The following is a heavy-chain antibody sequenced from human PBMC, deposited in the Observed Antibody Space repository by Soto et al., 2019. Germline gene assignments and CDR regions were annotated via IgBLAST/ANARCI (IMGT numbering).Heavy chain of an antibody. Sequence: QVQLVQSGAEVKSAGSSVKVSCKASGDTFNFYSINWVRQAPGLGLEWVGRVNPILSMSNYAQRFQGRVTMTADKSTGTAYMELRSLRSEDTAIYYRASNYGSGYRAFASWGQGALVTVSS. CDR2: VNPILSMS. CDR3: ASNYGSGYRAFAS. D-gene: IGHD3-10*01. J-gene: IGHJ4*02. V-gene: IGHV1-69*02. CDR1: GDTFNFYS.